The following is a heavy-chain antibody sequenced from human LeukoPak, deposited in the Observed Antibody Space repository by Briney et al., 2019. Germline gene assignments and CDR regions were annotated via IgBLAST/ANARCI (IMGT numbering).Heavy chain of an antibody. V-gene: IGHV1-18*04. CDR3: ATRRRYSGYDFDY. CDR1: GYTFTIYG. D-gene: IGHD5-12*01. Sequence: ASVKFSFKASGYTFTIYGISWVRQAPGQGLEGMGWISAYNGNTNYAQKLQGRVTMTTDTSTSTAYKELRSLRPDEKAVYYCATRRRYSGYDFDYWGQGNLVPVSS. CDR2: ISAYNGNT. J-gene: IGHJ4*02.